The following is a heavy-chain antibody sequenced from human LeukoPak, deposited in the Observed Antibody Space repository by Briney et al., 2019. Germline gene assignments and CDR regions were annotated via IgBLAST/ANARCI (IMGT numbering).Heavy chain of an antibody. V-gene: IGHV3-23*01. D-gene: IGHD2-2*01. CDR1: GFTFSTYG. Sequence: PGGSLRLSCAASGFTFSTYGMSWVRQAPGKGLEWVSAISGSGGNTNYADSVKGRFTISRDNSKNTLYLQMNSLRAEDTAVYYCARGYCSSTSCAGDYWGQGTLVTVSS. J-gene: IGHJ4*02. CDR3: ARGYCSSTSCAGDY. CDR2: ISGSGGNT.